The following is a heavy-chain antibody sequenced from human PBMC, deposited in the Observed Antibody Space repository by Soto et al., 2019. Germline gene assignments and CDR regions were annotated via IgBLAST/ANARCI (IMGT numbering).Heavy chain of an antibody. CDR2: IWYDGSNK. CDR1: GFTFSSYG. V-gene: IGHV3-33*01. Sequence: GGSLRLSCAASGFTFSSYGMHWVRQAPGKGLEWVAVIWYDGSNKYYADSVKGRFTISRDNSKNTLYLQMNSLRAEDTAVYYCARDLYSRIVGATNGMDVWGQGTTVTVSS. CDR3: ARDLYSRIVGATNGMDV. J-gene: IGHJ6*02. D-gene: IGHD1-26*01.